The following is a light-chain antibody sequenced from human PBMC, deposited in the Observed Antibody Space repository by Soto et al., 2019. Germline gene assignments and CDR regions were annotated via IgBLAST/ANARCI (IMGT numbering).Light chain of an antibody. V-gene: IGKV1-9*01. CDR3: QQLNSDPIT. Sequence: DIQLTQSPAFLSASVGDRVTITCRASQGIDSYLAWYQQKPGKAPNLLIYAASTLQSGVPSRFSGSGSGTEFTLTIKSLQPEDFATYFCQQLNSDPITFGPGTRLEIK. CDR2: AAS. J-gene: IGKJ5*01. CDR1: QGIDSY.